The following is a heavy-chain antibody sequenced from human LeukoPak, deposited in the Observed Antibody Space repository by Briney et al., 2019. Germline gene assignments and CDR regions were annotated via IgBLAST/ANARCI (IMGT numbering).Heavy chain of an antibody. J-gene: IGHJ5*02. CDR3: ARDHYYDSSGLNWFDP. CDR1: GYTLTELS. Sequence: ASVKVSCKVSGYTLTELSMHWVRQAPGQGLEWMGWINPNSGGTNYAQKFQGRVTMTRDTSISTAYMELSRLRSDDTAVYYCARDHYYDSSGLNWFDPWGQGTLVTVSS. D-gene: IGHD3-22*01. CDR2: INPNSGGT. V-gene: IGHV1-2*02.